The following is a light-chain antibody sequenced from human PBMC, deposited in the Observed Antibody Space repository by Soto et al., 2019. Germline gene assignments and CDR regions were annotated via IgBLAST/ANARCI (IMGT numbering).Light chain of an antibody. CDR2: DDN. CDR1: SSNIGGNS. Sequence: QSVLTQPPSVSAAPGQKVTISCSGSSSNIGGNSVSWYQQLPGTAPKLLIYDDNKRPSGIPDRFSCSKSGTSATLSITGFQTGDEADYYCGSWDSSLSAYVFGTGTKVTVL. CDR3: GSWDSSLSAYV. V-gene: IGLV1-51*01. J-gene: IGLJ1*01.